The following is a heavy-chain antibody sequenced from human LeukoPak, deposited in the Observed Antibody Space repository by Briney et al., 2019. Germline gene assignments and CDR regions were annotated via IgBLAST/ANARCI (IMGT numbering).Heavy chain of an antibody. CDR2: IDPSDSYT. CDR3: ARLTPWFGEATLYFQH. CDR1: GYSFSNYW. D-gene: IGHD3-10*01. J-gene: IGHJ1*01. V-gene: IGHV5-10-1*01. Sequence: GESLKISCKGSGYSFSNYWIGWVRQMPGKGLEWMGRIDPSDSYTNYSPSFQGHVTISADKSISTAYLQWSSLKASDTAMYYCARLTPWFGEATLYFQHWGQGTLVTVSS.